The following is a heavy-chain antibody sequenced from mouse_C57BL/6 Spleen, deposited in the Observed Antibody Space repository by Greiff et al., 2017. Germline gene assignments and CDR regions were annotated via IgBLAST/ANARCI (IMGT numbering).Heavy chain of an antibody. D-gene: IGHD1-1*01. J-gene: IGHJ1*03. CDR3: ARHYYGSSYWYFDV. V-gene: IGHV1-55*01. CDR2: IYPGSGST. Sequence: QVQLQQPGAELVKPGASVKMSCKASGYTFTSYWITWVKQRPGQGLEWIGDIYPGSGSTNYNEKFKSKATLTVDTSSSTAYMQLSSLTSEDSAVYYCARHYYGSSYWYFDVRGTGTTVTVSS. CDR1: GYTFTSYW.